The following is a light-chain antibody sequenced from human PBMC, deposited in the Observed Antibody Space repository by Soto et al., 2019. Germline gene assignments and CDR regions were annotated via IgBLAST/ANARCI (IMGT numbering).Light chain of an antibody. CDR1: DIASKS. J-gene: IGLJ2*01. CDR2: YDT. Sequence: SYELTQPPSVSVAPGKAARITCGGKDIASKSVHWYQQKPGQAPVLVISYDTDRPSGIPERFSGSSSGDTATLTISRVEAGDEADYYCQVWDSSGDHVVFGGGTKLTVL. V-gene: IGLV3-21*04. CDR3: QVWDSSGDHVV.